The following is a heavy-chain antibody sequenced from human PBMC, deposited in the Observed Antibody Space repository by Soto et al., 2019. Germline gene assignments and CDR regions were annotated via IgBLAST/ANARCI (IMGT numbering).Heavy chain of an antibody. Sequence: GGSLRLSCAASGFTFSSYSINWVRQAPGKGLEWFSYITSDSSTISYADSVKGRFTVSRDNAKNSLYLQMNSLRDEDTAVYYCARVGRGVYGMDVWGQGTSVTVSS. CDR2: ITSDSSTI. D-gene: IGHD2-8*01. CDR1: GFTFSSYS. V-gene: IGHV3-48*02. J-gene: IGHJ6*02. CDR3: ARVGRGVYGMDV.